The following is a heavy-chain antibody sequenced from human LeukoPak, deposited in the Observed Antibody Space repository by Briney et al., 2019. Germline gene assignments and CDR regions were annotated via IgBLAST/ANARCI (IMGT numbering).Heavy chain of an antibody. J-gene: IGHJ4*02. CDR1: GDSISGYS. V-gene: IGHV4-59*01. CDR3: ARDRGSAGGFDY. D-gene: IGHD3-10*01. CDR2: IYYSGIT. Sequence: KASETLSLTCSVSGDSISGYSWGWIRQPPGKGLEWIGYIYYSGITIYNPSLESRVTISVDTSQNEFSLTLTSVTAADTAVYYCARDRGSAGGFDYWGQGALVAVSS.